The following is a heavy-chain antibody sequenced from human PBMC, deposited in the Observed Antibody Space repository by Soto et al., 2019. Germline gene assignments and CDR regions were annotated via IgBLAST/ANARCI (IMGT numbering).Heavy chain of an antibody. J-gene: IGHJ3*02. CDR1: GGCISSAGYY. CDR2: IYYSGST. V-gene: IGHV4-31*03. Sequence: PSQTLSLTCTLSGGCISSAGYYPSWIRQHQRKGLEWIGYIYYSGSTYYNPSLKRRVTKSVDTSKNQFSLKLRSVNAADTAVYYCAVYCSSSSCSSDALDICDQGTMGTVSS. CDR3: AVYCSSSSCSSDALDI. D-gene: IGHD2-2*01.